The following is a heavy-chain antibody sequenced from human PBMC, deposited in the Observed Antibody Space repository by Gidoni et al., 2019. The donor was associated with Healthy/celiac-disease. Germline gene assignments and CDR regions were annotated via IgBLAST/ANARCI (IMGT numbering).Heavy chain of an antibody. Sequence: QVQLQQWGAGLLKPSETLSLTCAVYDGSFSNYYWSWIRQPPGKGLEWIGEINRSGSTNYNPSLKSRVTISVDTSKNQFSLKLGSVTAADTAVYYCARGQGGQWLVRFDYWGQGTLVTVSS. CDR1: DGSFSNYY. CDR3: ARGQGGQWLVRFDY. CDR2: INRSGST. J-gene: IGHJ4*02. V-gene: IGHV4-34*01. D-gene: IGHD6-19*01.